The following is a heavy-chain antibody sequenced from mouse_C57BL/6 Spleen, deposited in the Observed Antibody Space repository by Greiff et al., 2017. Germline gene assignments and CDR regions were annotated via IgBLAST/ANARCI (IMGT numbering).Heavy chain of an antibody. V-gene: IGHV1-42*01. CDR2: INPSTGGT. J-gene: IGHJ3*01. CDR3: ANYDGFAY. Sequence: EVQLQQSGPELVKPGASVKISCKASGYSFTGYYMNWVKQSPEKSLEWIGEINPSTGGTTYNQKFKAKATLTVDKSSSTAYMQLTSLTSEDSAVYYCANYDGFAYWGQGTLVTVSA. D-gene: IGHD2-4*01. CDR1: GYSFTGYY.